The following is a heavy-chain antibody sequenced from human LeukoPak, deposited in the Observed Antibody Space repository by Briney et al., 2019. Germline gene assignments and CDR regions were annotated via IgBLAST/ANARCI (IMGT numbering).Heavy chain of an antibody. D-gene: IGHD3-3*01. CDR3: ARGRRSGLPL. J-gene: IGHJ4*02. V-gene: IGHV4-59*01. Sequence: SETLSLTCTVSGGSISSYYWSWIRQPPGKGLEWIGYIYYSGSTNYNPSLKSRVTISVDTSKNQFSLKLSSVTAADTAVYYCARGRRSGLPLWGQGTLVTVSS. CDR2: IYYSGST. CDR1: GGSISSYY.